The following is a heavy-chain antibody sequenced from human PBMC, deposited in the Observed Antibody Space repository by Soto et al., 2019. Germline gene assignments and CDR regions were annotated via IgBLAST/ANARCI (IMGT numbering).Heavy chain of an antibody. J-gene: IGHJ5*02. V-gene: IGHV4-30-4*01. D-gene: IGHD3-16*01. CDR3: ARGGSVGDWFDL. CDR2: IYYSGST. Sequence: PXETLSLTCTVSGCSISSGDYYWSWIRQPPGKGLEWIGYIYYSGSTYYNPSLKSRVTISVDTSKNQFSLKLSSVTAADTAVYYCARGGSVGDWFDLWGQGTLVTVSS. CDR1: GCSISSGDYY.